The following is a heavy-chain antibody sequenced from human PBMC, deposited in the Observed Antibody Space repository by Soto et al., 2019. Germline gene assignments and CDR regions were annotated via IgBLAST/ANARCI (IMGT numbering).Heavy chain of an antibody. J-gene: IGHJ4*02. CDR2: ISGSGGST. D-gene: IGHD2-8*01. V-gene: IGHV3-23*01. CDR3: AKCPYQDIVLMVYAIFDY. CDR1: GFTFSSYA. Sequence: GGSLRLSCAASGFTFSSYAMSWVRQAPGKGLEWVSAISGSGGSTYYADSVKGRFTISRDNSKNTLYLQMNSLRAEDTAVYYGAKCPYQDIVLMVYAIFDYWGKGTLVTVSS.